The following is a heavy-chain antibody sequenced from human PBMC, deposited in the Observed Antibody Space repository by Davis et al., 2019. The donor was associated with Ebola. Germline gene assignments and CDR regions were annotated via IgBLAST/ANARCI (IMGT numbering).Heavy chain of an antibody. D-gene: IGHD6-19*01. V-gene: IGHV3-9*01. CDR1: GFTFADYA. CDR2: ISWSSGNI. Sequence: SLKISCAASGFTFADYAMYWVRQAPGKGLEWVSGISWSSGNIGYADSVKGRFTISRDNAKNSLYLQMNSLRPEDTAVYYCVRGSNGWSGMDVWGQGTTVTVSS. CDR3: VRGSNGWSGMDV. J-gene: IGHJ6*02.